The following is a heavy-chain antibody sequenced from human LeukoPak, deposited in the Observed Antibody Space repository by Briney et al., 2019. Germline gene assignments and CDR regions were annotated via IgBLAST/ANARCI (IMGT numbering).Heavy chain of an antibody. Sequence: PGGSLRLSCAASGFTFSSYTMHWVRQAPGKGLEWVAFISYDGSNKYYADSVKGRFTISRDNSKNTLYLQMNSLRAEDTAVYYCAKETSHWGQGTLVTVSS. CDR1: GFTFSSYT. CDR3: AKETSH. CDR2: ISYDGSNK. V-gene: IGHV3-30*04. J-gene: IGHJ4*02.